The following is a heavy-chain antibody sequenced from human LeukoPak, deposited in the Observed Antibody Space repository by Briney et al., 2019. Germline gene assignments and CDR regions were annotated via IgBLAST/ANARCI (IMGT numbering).Heavy chain of an antibody. CDR3: ARNNGMDV. Sequence: GGSLRLSCEASGFTFSNHWMSWVRQAPGRGPEWVANVNRDGSETYYLDSVKDRFTISKDNAKNSLYLQMNSLRAEDTALYHCARNNGMDVWGQGTTVIVSS. V-gene: IGHV3-7*03. CDR1: GFTFSNHW. J-gene: IGHJ6*02. CDR2: VNRDGSET.